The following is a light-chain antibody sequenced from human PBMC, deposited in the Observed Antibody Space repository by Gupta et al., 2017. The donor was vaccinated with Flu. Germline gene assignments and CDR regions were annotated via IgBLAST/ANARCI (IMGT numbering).Light chain of an antibody. CDR2: FKS. V-gene: IGLV1-44*01. CDR3: AAWDDSRNGLV. CDR1: SSNIGLNA. J-gene: IGLJ3*02. Sequence: RVTISCSGSSSNIGLNALNWCQQLPAMEPNLLMFFKSQRPAGVPDRFSGAKSGTSASLAAGGVQSEDEADDYCAAWDDSRNGLVFGGGTKLTVL.